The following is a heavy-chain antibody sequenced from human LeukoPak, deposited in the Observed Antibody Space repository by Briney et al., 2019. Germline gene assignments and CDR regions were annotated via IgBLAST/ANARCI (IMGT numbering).Heavy chain of an antibody. V-gene: IGHV3-48*03. D-gene: IGHD4-23*01. CDR2: ISSSGSTI. J-gene: IGHJ6*03. CDR3: ARDRTSSKGNGYYYYYYMDV. Sequence: PGGSLRLSCAASGFTFSSYEMNWVRQAPGKGLEWVSYISSSGSTIYYADSVKGRFTISRDNAKNSLYLQMNGLRAEDTAVYYCARDRTSSKGNGYYYYYYMDVWGKGTTVTVSS. CDR1: GFTFSSYE.